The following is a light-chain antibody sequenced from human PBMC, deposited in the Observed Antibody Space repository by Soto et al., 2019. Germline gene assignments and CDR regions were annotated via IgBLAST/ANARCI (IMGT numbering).Light chain of an antibody. V-gene: IGLV2-14*01. CDR1: SSDVGGYNY. J-gene: IGLJ1*01. CDR2: EVS. CDR3: SSYTSSSTRLIV. Sequence: QSALTQPASVSGSPGQSITISCTGTSSDVGGYNYVSWYQQHPGKAPKLMIYEVSNRPSGVSNRFSGSKSGNTASLTISGLQAEDEADYYCSSYTSSSTRLIVFGTGTKVTVL.